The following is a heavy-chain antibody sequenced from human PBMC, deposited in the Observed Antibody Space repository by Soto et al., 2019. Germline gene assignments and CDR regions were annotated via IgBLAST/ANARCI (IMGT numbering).Heavy chain of an antibody. CDR2: IFYRGVT. J-gene: IGHJ4*02. D-gene: IGHD4-4*01. Sequence: AEPLSLTFSVSGGTIGANSWNWIRQRPGKGLEWIGYIFYRGVTNYTPSHSLWSRVTISSSKNQVSLSLTSVTAADTAVYYCARGSNSNFEGPIVWGQGTLVTVSS. CDR1: GGTIGANS. V-gene: IGHV4-59*13. CDR3: ARGSNSNFEGPIV.